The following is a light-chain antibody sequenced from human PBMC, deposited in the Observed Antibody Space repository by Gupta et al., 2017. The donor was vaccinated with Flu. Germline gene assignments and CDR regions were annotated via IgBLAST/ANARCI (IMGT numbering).Light chain of an antibody. CDR1: SSNIGSNT. Sequence: SVLTQPPSASVTPGQRVTISCSGTSSNIGSNTVTWYQQLPGTAPKLLIYSNNQRPSGVPDRFSGSKSGTSATLAISGLQAEDEADYYCAAWDDSLNGRVFGGGTKLTVL. V-gene: IGLV1-44*01. CDR2: SNN. J-gene: IGLJ2*01. CDR3: AAWDDSLNGRV.